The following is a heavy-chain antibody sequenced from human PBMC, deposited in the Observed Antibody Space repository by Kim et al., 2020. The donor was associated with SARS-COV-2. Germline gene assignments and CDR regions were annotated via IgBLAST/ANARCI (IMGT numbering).Heavy chain of an antibody. CDR1: GFTFSSYA. D-gene: IGHD6-19*01. CDR3: AKVSGAVAGTGDAFDI. Sequence: GGSLRLSCAASGFTFSSYAMSWVRQAPGKGLEWVSAISGSGGSTYYADSVKGRFTISRDNSKNTLYLQMNSLRAEDTAVYYCAKVSGAVAGTGDAFDIWGQGTMVTVSS. V-gene: IGHV3-23*01. J-gene: IGHJ3*02. CDR2: ISGSGGST.